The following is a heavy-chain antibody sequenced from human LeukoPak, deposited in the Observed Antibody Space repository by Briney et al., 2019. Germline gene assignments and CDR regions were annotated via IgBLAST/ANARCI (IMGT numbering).Heavy chain of an antibody. CDR2: IGGGART. J-gene: IGHJ4*02. CDR1: GFTLSNYA. D-gene: IGHD2/OR15-2a*01. Sequence: PGESPRLSCVASGFTLSNYAINWVRQAPGKGLEWVATIGGGARTDYGDPVKGRFTISRDNSKNTLYLRMNSLRAEDTAIYYCAKGSNRLSSFDYWGQGTLVTVSS. V-gene: IGHV3-23*01. CDR3: AKGSNRLSSFDY.